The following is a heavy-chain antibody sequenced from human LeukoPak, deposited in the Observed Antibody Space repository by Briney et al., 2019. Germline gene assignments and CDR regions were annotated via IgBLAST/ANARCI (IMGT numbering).Heavy chain of an antibody. V-gene: IGHV4-34*01. D-gene: IGHD4-17*01. CDR3: TLTRSSYGDYTDNWFDP. J-gene: IGHJ5*02. CDR2: INHSGST. CDR1: GGSFSGYY. Sequence: PSETLSLTCAVYGGSFSGYYWSWIRQPPGKGLEWIGEINHSGSTNYNPSLKSRVTISVDTSKNQFSLKLSSVTAADTAVYYCTLTRSSYGDYTDNWFDPWGQGTLVTVSS.